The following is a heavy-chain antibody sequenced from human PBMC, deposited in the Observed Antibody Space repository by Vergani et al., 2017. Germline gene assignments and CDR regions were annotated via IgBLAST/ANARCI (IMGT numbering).Heavy chain of an antibody. D-gene: IGHD3-3*01. V-gene: IGHV3-33*01. Sequence: QVQLVESGGGVVQPGRSLRLSCTPSSFKLGDYGMHWVRQAPGRGLEWVSMTWYEGNNNYYADSVKGRFTISKDISKNTLYLQMNSLRAEDTALYYCARERNAYYDFWSGYYTQYYFDYWGQGTLVTVSS. CDR1: SFKLGDYG. CDR2: TWYEGNNN. J-gene: IGHJ4*02. CDR3: ARERNAYYDFWSGYYTQYYFDY.